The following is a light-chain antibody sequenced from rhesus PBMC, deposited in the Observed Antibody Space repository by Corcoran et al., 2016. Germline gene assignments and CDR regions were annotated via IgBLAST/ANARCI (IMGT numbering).Light chain of an antibody. J-gene: IGKJ2*01. CDR2: GVP. CDR1: QSVSNY. CDR3: YQHSSGYS. Sequence: QVILTQSPATLSLSPGERATLSCRASQSVSNYLAWYQQKPGQAPRLLIYGVPRRATGIPDRFSASGSGTDFTLTISSLEPEDVGVYHCYQHSSGYSFGQGTKVEIK. V-gene: IGKV3-10*01.